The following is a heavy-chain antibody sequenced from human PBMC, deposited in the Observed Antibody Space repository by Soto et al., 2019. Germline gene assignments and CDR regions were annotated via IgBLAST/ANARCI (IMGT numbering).Heavy chain of an antibody. CDR2: ISYDGSNK. Sequence: PGGSLRLSCAASGFTFSSYAMHWVRQAPGKGLEWVAVISYDGSNKYYADSVKGRFTISRDNSKNTLYLQMNSLRAEDTAVYYCAREQLGCTNGVCFDYYYYGMDVWGQGTTVTVSS. J-gene: IGHJ6*02. CDR3: AREQLGCTNGVCFDYYYYGMDV. D-gene: IGHD2-8*01. CDR1: GFTFSSYA. V-gene: IGHV3-30-3*01.